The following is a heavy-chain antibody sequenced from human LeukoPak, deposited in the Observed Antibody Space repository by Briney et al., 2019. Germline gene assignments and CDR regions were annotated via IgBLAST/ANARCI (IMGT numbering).Heavy chain of an antibody. V-gene: IGHV4-61*02. Sequence: SETLSLTCTVSGGSISSGSYYWSWIRQPAGKGLEWIGRIYTSGSTNYNPSLKSRVTISVDTSKNQFSLKLSSVTAADTAVYYCARETTVTTDYYYYGMDVWGQGTTVTVSS. CDR1: GGSISSGSYY. CDR3: ARETTVTTDYYYYGMDV. J-gene: IGHJ6*02. D-gene: IGHD4-17*01. CDR2: IYTSGST.